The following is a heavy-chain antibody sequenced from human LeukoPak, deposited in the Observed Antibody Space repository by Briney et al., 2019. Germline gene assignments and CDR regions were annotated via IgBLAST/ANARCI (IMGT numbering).Heavy chain of an antibody. CDR3: AKKGTAATLDY. D-gene: IGHD2-15*01. Sequence: PGGSLRLSCAASGFTFDDYAMHWVRQAPGKGLEWVSGITWNSGRIGYADSVKGRFTISRDNAKNSLYLQMNSLRAEDTALYYCAKKGTAATLDYWGQGTLVTVSS. J-gene: IGHJ4*02. CDR1: GFTFDDYA. V-gene: IGHV3-9*01. CDR2: ITWNSGRI.